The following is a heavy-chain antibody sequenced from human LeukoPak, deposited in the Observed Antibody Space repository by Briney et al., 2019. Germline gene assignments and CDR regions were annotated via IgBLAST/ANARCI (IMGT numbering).Heavy chain of an antibody. CDR2: IYYSGST. D-gene: IGHD6-19*01. CDR1: GGSISSGDYY. V-gene: IGHV4-61*08. Sequence: SSETLSLTCTVSGGSISSGDYYWSWIRQPPGKGLEWIGYIYYSGSTNYNPSLKSRVTISVDTSKNQFSLKLSSVTAADTAVYYCAGRSEGIAVAGYVYWGQGTLVTVSS. J-gene: IGHJ4*02. CDR3: AGRSEGIAVAGYVY.